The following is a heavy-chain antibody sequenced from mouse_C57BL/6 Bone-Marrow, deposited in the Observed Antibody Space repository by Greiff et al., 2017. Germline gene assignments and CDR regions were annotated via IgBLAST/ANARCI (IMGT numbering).Heavy chain of an antibody. CDR2: ISSGSSTI. Sequence: EVQLVASGGGLVKPGGSLKLSCAASGFTFSDYGMHWVRQAPEKGLEWVAYISSGSSTIYYADTVKGRFTISRDNDKNTLFLQMASLRSEDTSMYYCARPPPGYDYDGGCFGVWGTGTTVTVSS. D-gene: IGHD2-4*01. CDR3: ARPPPGYDYDGGCFGV. V-gene: IGHV5-17*01. J-gene: IGHJ1*03. CDR1: GFTFSDYG.